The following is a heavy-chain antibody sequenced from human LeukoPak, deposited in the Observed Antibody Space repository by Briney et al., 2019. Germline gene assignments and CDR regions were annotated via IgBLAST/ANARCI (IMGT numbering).Heavy chain of an antibody. CDR1: GYIFSSYD. D-gene: IGHD3-10*01. Sequence: GASVKVSCKASGYIFSSYDITWVRQPPGQGLEWMGWISLYNGNTNYAQKIQGRDTMTTDTSTSTAYMELRSLRSDDTAVYYCARNRGGMEGGLFDRDVWGKGTTVTVS. CDR3: ARNRGGMEGGLFDRDV. CDR2: ISLYNGNT. V-gene: IGHV1-18*01. J-gene: IGHJ6*03.